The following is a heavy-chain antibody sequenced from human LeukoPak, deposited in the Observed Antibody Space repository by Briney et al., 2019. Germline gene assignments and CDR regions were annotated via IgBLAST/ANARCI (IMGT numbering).Heavy chain of an antibody. CDR2: FYYSGSI. CDR1: GDSISSGVYY. Sequence: SETLSLTCTVSGDSISSGVYYWGWIRQPPGKGLEWIGSFYYSGSIYYNPSLKSRVTISVDTSRNQFSLKLISVSAADTAVYYCARRRDGYNLYYFDYWGQGILVTVSS. D-gene: IGHD5-24*01. CDR3: ARRRDGYNLYYFDY. V-gene: IGHV4-39*01. J-gene: IGHJ4*02.